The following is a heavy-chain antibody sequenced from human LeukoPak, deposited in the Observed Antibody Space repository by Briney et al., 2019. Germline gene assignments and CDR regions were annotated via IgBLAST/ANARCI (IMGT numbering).Heavy chain of an antibody. CDR3: AHRRPYDIGGYFDY. Sequence: SGPTLVNPTQTLTLTCTFSGFSLSTSGVGVGWIRQPPGKALECLALIYWDDDKRYSPSLKSRLTITKDTSKNQVVLTMTNMDPVDTATYYCAHRRPYDIGGYFDYWGQGTLITVSS. V-gene: IGHV2-5*02. CDR2: IYWDDDK. D-gene: IGHD3-9*01. J-gene: IGHJ4*02. CDR1: GFSLSTSGVG.